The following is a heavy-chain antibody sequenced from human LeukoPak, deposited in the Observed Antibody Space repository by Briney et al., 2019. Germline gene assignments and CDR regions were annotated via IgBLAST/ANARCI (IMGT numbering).Heavy chain of an antibody. CDR2: ISWNSGSI. CDR3: ARDQDGYNWH. D-gene: IGHD5-24*01. Sequence: GGSLRLSCAASGFTFDDYAMHWVRHAPGKGLEWVSGISWNSGSIGYADSVKGRFTISRDNAKNSLYLQMNSLRAEDTAVYYCARDQDGYNWHWGQGTLVTVSS. V-gene: IGHV3-9*01. CDR1: GFTFDDYA. J-gene: IGHJ4*02.